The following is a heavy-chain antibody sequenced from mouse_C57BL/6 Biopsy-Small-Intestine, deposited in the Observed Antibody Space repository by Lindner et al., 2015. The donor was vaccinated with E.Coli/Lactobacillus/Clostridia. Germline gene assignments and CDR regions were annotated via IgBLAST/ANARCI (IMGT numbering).Heavy chain of an antibody. CDR2: ITPILSVP. CDR3: ARDRNSQYGYPDGMDV. CDR1: GGTFDSHT. V-gene: IGHV1S126*01. D-gene: IGHD1-2*01. Sequence: SVKVSCKASGGTFDSHTISWVRQAPGQGLEWMGRITPILSVPDYAQKFQDRVTITVDKATSTAYMELSSLRSEDTAVYFCARDRNSQYGYPDGMDVWGQGTTVTVSS. J-gene: IGHJ1*01.